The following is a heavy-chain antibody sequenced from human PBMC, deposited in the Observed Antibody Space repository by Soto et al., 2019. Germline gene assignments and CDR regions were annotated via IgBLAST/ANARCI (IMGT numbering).Heavy chain of an antibody. D-gene: IGHD3-22*01. CDR2: IYYSGST. J-gene: IGHJ4*02. CDR3: ARHPTYYYDSSGYYPPPHFDY. CDR1: GGSISSSSYY. Sequence: SETLSLTCTVSGGSISSSSYYWGWIRQPPGKGLEWIGSIYYSGSTYYNPSLKSRVTISVDTSKNQFSLKLSSVTAADTAVYYCARHPTYYYDSSGYYPPPHFDYWGQGTQVTVS. V-gene: IGHV4-39*01.